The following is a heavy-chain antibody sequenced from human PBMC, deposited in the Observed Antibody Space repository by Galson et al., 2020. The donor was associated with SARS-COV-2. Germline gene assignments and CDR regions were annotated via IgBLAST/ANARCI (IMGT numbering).Heavy chain of an antibody. CDR1: GGSFSAYY. J-gene: IGHJ4*02. Sequence: SQASETLSLTCAVHGGSFSAYYWTWIRQPPGKGLEWIGEITHSGGTNYSPSLKSRLTISVDRSNNHFSLRLTSVTAADTAVYYCARGSPVTYASGWYSNYWGQGILVTVSS. D-gene: IGHD6-19*01. V-gene: IGHV4-34*01. CDR3: ARGSPVTYASGWYSNY. CDR2: ITHSGGT.